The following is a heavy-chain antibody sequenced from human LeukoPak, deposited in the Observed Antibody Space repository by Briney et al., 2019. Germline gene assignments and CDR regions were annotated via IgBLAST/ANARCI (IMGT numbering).Heavy chain of an antibody. CDR2: INPNSGGT. D-gene: IGHD2-15*01. J-gene: IGHJ4*02. CDR3: ARTTIHCSGGSCYSLFGY. CDR1: GYTFTGYY. Sequence: ASVKVSCKASGYTFTGYYMHWVRQAPGQGLEWMGWINPNSGGTNYAQKFQGRVTMTRDMSTSTVYMELSSLRSEDTAVYYCARTTIHCSGGSCYSLFGYWGQGTLVTVSS. V-gene: IGHV1-2*02.